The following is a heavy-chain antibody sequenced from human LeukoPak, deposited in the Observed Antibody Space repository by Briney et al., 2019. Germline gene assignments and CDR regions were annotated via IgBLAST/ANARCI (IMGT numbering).Heavy chain of an antibody. CDR2: ISSSSSYI. V-gene: IGHV3-21*01. Sequence: GGSLRLSCAASGFTFSSYSMNWVLQAPGKGLEWVSSISSSSSYIYYADSVKGRFTISRDNAKNSLYLQMNSLRAEDTAVYYCARDILGSSGSFDYWGQGTLVTVSS. CDR1: GFTFSSYS. CDR3: ARDILGSSGSFDY. J-gene: IGHJ4*02. D-gene: IGHD6-19*01.